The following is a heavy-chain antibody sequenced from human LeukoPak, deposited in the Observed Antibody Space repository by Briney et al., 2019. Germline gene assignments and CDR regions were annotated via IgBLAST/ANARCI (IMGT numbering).Heavy chain of an antibody. Sequence: GGSLSLSCAASGFTFSKYWMTWVRQAPGEGLEWVANIKQDGSQKSYADSVKGRFTISRDNTKNSGYLQMSSLRAEDTAVYYCARDADIGVASADMWYDGYDMWGQGTMVTVSS. V-gene: IGHV3-7*01. D-gene: IGHD2-2*01. CDR1: GFTFSKYW. J-gene: IGHJ3*02. CDR2: IKQDGSQK. CDR3: ARDADIGVASADMWYDGYDM.